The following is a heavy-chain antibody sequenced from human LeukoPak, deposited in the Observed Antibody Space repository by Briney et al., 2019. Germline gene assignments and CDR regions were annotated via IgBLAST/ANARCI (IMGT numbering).Heavy chain of an antibody. CDR3: ARDRAGDYYFDY. Sequence: GGSLRLSCAASGFTFSSYAMSWVRQAPGKGLGWVSVIYSGGSTYYADSVKGRFTISRDNSKNTLYLQMNSLRAEDTAVYYCARDRAGDYYFDYWGQGTLVTVSS. D-gene: IGHD6-19*01. CDR1: GFTFSSYA. V-gene: IGHV3-66*02. CDR2: IYSGGST. J-gene: IGHJ4*02.